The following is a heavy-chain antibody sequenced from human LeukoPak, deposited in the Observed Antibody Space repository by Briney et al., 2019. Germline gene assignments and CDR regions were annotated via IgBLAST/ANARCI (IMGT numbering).Heavy chain of an antibody. CDR3: VRDLTSGARFDF. D-gene: IGHD3-9*01. J-gene: IGHJ4*01. CDR2: ISSDGNTQ. Sequence: GGSLRPSCVASGFTFTDYAFNWVRQTPGKGMEWVAIISSDGNTQSYADPLKGRFTISRDNFRDTVFLELTTLRPEDTGLYYCVRDLTSGARFDFWGPGTLVTVSS. CDR1: GFTFTDYA. V-gene: IGHV3-30*04.